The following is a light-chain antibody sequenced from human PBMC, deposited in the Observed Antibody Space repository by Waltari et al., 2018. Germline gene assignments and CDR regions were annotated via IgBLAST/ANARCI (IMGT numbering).Light chain of an antibody. Sequence: QSVLTQPPSVSAAPGQKVTMHCSGSSSHIANNYVSWYQHLPGTAPELLIYENNKRPSGIPDRFSGSKSGTSATLGITGLQTGDEADYYCGTWDSSLSAVVFGGGTKLTVL. V-gene: IGLV1-51*02. J-gene: IGLJ2*01. CDR1: SSHIANNY. CDR3: GTWDSSLSAVV. CDR2: ENN.